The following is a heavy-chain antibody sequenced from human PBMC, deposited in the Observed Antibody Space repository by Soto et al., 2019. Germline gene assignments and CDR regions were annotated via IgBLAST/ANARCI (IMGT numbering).Heavy chain of an antibody. CDR3: ARGCISTSCYFGMDV. D-gene: IGHD2-2*01. CDR1: GGTFSSYA. CDR2: ITPIFGTA. J-gene: IGHJ6*02. Sequence: SVKVSCKASGGTFSSYAISWVRQAPGQGLEWMGGITPIFGTANYAQKFQGRVTITADESTSTAYMELSSLRSEDTAVYYCARGCISTSCYFGMDVWGQGTTVTVSS. V-gene: IGHV1-69*13.